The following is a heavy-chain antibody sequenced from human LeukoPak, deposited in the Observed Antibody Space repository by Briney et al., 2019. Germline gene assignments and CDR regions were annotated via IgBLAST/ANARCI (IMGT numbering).Heavy chain of an antibody. Sequence: PSETLSLTCSVSGDSISTYHWNWIRKPPGKGLEWIGYMQSTGNSNYNPSLKSRVSMSVETSKNRIVLNLSSVTAADTAVYYCARDKRHSYGRYFDHWGQGLPVTASS. D-gene: IGHD5-18*01. J-gene: IGHJ4*02. CDR3: ARDKRHSYGRYFDH. V-gene: IGHV4-59*01. CDR2: MQSTGNS. CDR1: GDSISTYH.